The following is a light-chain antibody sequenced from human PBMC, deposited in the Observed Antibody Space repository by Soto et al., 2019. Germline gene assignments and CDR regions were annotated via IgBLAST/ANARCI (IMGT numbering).Light chain of an antibody. CDR1: QGIRDD. J-gene: IGKJ2*01. CDR2: AAS. V-gene: IGKV1-6*01. Sequence: AIPMTQSPSSLSASVGDRVTITCRASQGIRDDLGWYQQKPGKAPKLLIYAASSLQSEVPSRFSGSGSGTDFTLTISSLQPEDFATYYCLQDYNYPYTFGQGTKLEIK. CDR3: LQDYNYPYT.